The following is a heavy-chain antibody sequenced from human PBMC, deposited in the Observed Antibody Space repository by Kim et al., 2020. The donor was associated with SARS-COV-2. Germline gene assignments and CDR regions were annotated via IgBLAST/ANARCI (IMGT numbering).Heavy chain of an antibody. CDR3: ARGDYDSSGYYYYYGMDV. V-gene: IGHV1-69*13. CDR1: GGTFSSYA. CDR2: IIPIFGTA. Sequence: SVKVSCKASGGTFSSYAISWVRQAPGQGLEWMGGIIPIFGTANYAQKFQGRVTITADESTSTAYMELSSLRSEDTAVYYCARGDYDSSGYYYYYGMDVWGQGTTVTVSS. J-gene: IGHJ6*02. D-gene: IGHD3-22*01.